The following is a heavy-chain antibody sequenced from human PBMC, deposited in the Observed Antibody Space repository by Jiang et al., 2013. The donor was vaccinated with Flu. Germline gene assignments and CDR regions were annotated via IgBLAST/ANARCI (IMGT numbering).Heavy chain of an antibody. CDR2: IYYPGST. V-gene: IGHV4-39*07. Sequence: KGLEWIGSIYYPGSTYYNPSLKSRVTISVDTSSNQFSLKLSSVTAADTAMYYCARGVEFGGTMMFYFDSWGQGTLVTVSS. CDR3: ARGVEFGGTMMFYFDS. D-gene: IGHD2-15*01. J-gene: IGHJ4*02.